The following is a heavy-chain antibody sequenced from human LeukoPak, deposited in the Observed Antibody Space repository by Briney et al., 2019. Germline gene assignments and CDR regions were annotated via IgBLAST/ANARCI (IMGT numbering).Heavy chain of an antibody. V-gene: IGHV3-23*01. CDR2: ISGSGGST. J-gene: IGHJ4*02. D-gene: IGHD6-19*01. CDR3: AKGSSASIAVAGTPQPVDY. Sequence: PGGSLRLSCAASGFTFSSYAISWVRQAPGKGLEWVSAISGSGGSTYYADSVKGRFTISRDNAKNSLYLQMNSLRAEDMALYYCAKGSSASIAVAGTPQPVDYWGQGTLVTVSS. CDR1: GFTFSSYA.